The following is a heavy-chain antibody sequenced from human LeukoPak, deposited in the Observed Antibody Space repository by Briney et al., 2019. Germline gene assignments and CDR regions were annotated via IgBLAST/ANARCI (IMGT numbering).Heavy chain of an antibody. CDR1: GGSFSGYF. V-gene: IGHV4-34*01. Sequence: SETLSLTCAVYGGSFSGYFWSWIRHSPGKGLEWIVEINDRGSTNCNPSLKSRVTISVDSSKNQFSLKLSSVSAADTALYYCARNTDCSGGSCNFDSWGQGTRVTVSS. J-gene: IGHJ4*02. CDR3: ARNTDCSGGSCNFDS. D-gene: IGHD2-15*01. CDR2: INDRGST.